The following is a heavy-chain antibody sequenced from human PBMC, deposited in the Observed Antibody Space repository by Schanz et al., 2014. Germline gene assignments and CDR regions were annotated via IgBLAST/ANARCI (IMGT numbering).Heavy chain of an antibody. J-gene: IGHJ4*02. CDR2: ISSSSGTI. V-gene: IGHV3-48*01. D-gene: IGHD6-13*01. CDR1: GFTFSNYG. Sequence: VQLVESGGDLVKPGGSLRLSCEASGFTFSNYGMNWVRQAPEKGLEWVSYISSSSGTIYYADSVKGRFTISRDNAKNLLYLQMNSLRAEDTAVYYCAKEKEEVAADGSFCDYWGQGTLVTVSS. CDR3: AKEKEEVAADGSFCDY.